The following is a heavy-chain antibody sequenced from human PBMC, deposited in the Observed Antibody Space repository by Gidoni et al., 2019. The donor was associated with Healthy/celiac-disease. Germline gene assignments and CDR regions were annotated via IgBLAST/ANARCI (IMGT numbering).Heavy chain of an antibody. J-gene: IGHJ4*02. V-gene: IGHV3-23*01. Sequence: EVQLLESGGGLVQPGGSLRLSCAASGFTFRSFAMSWVRQAPGKGLEWVSAISGSGGSTYYADSVKGRFTISRDNSKNTLYLQMNSLRAEDTAVYYCAKGPIAARYRIAVAGTAFDYWGQGTLVTVSS. CDR3: AKGPIAARYRIAVAGTAFDY. CDR1: GFTFRSFA. D-gene: IGHD6-19*01. CDR2: ISGSGGST.